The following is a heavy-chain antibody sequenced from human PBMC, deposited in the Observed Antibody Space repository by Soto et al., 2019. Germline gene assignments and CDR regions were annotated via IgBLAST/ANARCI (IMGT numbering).Heavy chain of an antibody. D-gene: IGHD3-10*01. CDR1: GGSMSEYF. Sequence: PSETLSLTCSVSGGSMSEYFWILIRQSPGKGLEWIGYIYYLGSTDYNPSLKSRVTISVDTSKRQFSLRLTSVTAADTAVYYCARDGYDGSGSPYPAYWGPGTQVTVSS. CDR2: IYYLGST. J-gene: IGHJ4*02. CDR3: ARDGYDGSGSPYPAY. V-gene: IGHV4-59*01.